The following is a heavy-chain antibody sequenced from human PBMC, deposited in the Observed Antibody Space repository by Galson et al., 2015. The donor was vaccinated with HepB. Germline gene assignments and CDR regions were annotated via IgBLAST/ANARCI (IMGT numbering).Heavy chain of an antibody. D-gene: IGHD1-26*01. J-gene: IGHJ4*02. CDR2: IIPIFGTA. CDR1: GGTFSSYA. V-gene: IGHV1-69*13. Sequence: SVKVSCKASGGTFSSYAISWVRQAPGQGLEWMGGIIPIFGTANYAQKFQGRVTITADESTSTAYMELSSLRSEDTAVYYCARSASSEWEQRYYFDYWGQGTLVTVSS. CDR3: ARSASSEWEQRYYFDY.